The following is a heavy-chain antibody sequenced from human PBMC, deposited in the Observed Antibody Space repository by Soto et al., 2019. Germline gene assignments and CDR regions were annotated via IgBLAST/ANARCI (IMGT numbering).Heavy chain of an antibody. CDR2: ISATGAST. V-gene: IGHV3-23*01. J-gene: IGHJ5*02. Sequence: EVQLLESGGGLVQSGGSLRLSCQASGSTARSSALAWVRHAPGQGLEWVSGISATGASTYYSASVKGRFTVSRDNSQNTAYLQMNSLTAEDTAFYYCAKWVPGNPNWFDPWGEGTLVTVSS. CDR3: AKWVPGNPNWFDP. CDR1: GSTARSSA.